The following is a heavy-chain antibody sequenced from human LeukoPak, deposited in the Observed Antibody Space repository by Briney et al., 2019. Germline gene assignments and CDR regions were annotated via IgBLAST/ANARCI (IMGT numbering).Heavy chain of an antibody. J-gene: IGHJ5*02. Sequence: SETLSLTCTVSGGSISSYYWSWIRQPPGKGLEWIGYIYYSGSTNYNPSLKSRVTISVDTSKNQFSLKLSSVTAADTAVYYCAREAGGDPGVWFDPWGQGTLVTASS. D-gene: IGHD2-21*02. CDR2: IYYSGST. CDR1: GGSISSYY. CDR3: AREAGGDPGVWFDP. V-gene: IGHV4-59*01.